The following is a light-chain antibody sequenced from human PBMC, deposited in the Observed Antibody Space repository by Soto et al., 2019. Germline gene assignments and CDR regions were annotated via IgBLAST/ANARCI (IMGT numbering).Light chain of an antibody. J-gene: IGKJ4*01. Sequence: EIVLTQSPATLSLSPGERATLSCRASRSISSFLAWYQQKPGQAPRLLIYDTFNRATGIPARFSASGSGTEFTLTISGLEPEDFAVYYCQQRANWPPLTFGGGTKVEI. V-gene: IGKV3-11*01. CDR3: QQRANWPPLT. CDR2: DTF. CDR1: RSISSF.